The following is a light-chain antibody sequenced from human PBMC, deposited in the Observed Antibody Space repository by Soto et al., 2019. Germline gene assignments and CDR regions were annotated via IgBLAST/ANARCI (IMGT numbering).Light chain of an antibody. Sequence: QSALAQPPSVSGAPGQRVTISCTGSSSNIGAGYDVHWYQQRPGTAPKLLIYGNKNRPSGVPDRFSGSKSGTSASLAITGLQAEDEADYYCQSYDSSLSVSYGFGTGTKVTVL. V-gene: IGLV1-40*01. CDR2: GNK. CDR3: QSYDSSLSVSYG. CDR1: SSNIGAGYD. J-gene: IGLJ1*01.